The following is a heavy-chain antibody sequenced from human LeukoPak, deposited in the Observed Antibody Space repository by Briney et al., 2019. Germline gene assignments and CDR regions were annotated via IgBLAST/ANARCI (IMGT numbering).Heavy chain of an antibody. Sequence: SETLSLTCAVYGGSFSGYYWSWIRQPPGKGLEWIGEINHSGSTNYNPSLKSRVTISVDTSKNQFSLKLSSVTAAGTAVYYCARGAFCGGDYYSGGNYYYYYMDVWGKGTTVTVSS. CDR3: ARGAFCGGDYYSGGNYYYYYMDV. D-gene: IGHD2-21*02. J-gene: IGHJ6*03. V-gene: IGHV4-34*01. CDR1: GGSFSGYY. CDR2: INHSGST.